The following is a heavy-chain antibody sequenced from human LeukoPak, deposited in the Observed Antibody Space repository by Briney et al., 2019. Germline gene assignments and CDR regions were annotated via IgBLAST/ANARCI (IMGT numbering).Heavy chain of an antibody. J-gene: IGHJ4*02. D-gene: IGHD3-10*01. V-gene: IGHV3-74*01. CDR2: INSDGSGT. CDR3: TCYGSGGYGGH. CDR1: GFTFSRYW. Sequence: GGSLRLSCATSGFTFSRYWMHWVRQAPGKGLVWVSRINSDGSGTHYADSVKGRFTTSRDNAKNTLYLQMDGLRAEDTAVYYCTCYGSGGYGGHWGQGTLVTVSS.